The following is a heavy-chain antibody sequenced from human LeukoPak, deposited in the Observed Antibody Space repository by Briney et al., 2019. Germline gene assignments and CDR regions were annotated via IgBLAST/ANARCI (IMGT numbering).Heavy chain of an antibody. V-gene: IGHV3-23*01. D-gene: IGHD6-13*01. CDR2: VTSGGDTT. J-gene: IGHJ4*02. Sequence: GGSLRLSCAASGFTFSTYAMSWVRQAPGKGLEWVSGVTSGGDTTYYADSVKGRFTISRDNSKNTVSLHMNSLRAEDTAVYYCAKVAPFGSSWYAFNYWGQGTLVTVSS. CDR1: GFTFSTYA. CDR3: AKVAPFGSSWYAFNY.